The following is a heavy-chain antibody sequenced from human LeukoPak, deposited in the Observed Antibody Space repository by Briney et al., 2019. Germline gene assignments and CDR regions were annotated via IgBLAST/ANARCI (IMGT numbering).Heavy chain of an antibody. Sequence: SVKVSCKASGGTFSSYAISWVRQAPGQGLEWMGRIIPIFGTANYAQKFQGRVTITTDESTSTAYMELSSLRSEDTAVYYCARASSATFHFDYWGQGTLVTVSS. V-gene: IGHV1-69*05. CDR2: IIPIFGTA. CDR1: GGTFSSYA. CDR3: ARASSATFHFDY. D-gene: IGHD3-16*01. J-gene: IGHJ4*02.